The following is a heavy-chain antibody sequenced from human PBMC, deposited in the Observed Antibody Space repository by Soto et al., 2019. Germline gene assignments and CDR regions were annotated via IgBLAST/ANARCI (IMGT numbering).Heavy chain of an antibody. CDR3: AREQVVVVPAAPPNYYYYMDV. V-gene: IGHV4-59*01. J-gene: IGHJ6*03. Sequence: SETLSLTCTVSGGSISSYYWSWIRQPPGKGLEWIGYIYYSGSTNYNPSLKSRVTITRDTSASTAYMELSSLRSEDTAVYYCAREQVVVVPAAPPNYYYYMDVWGKGTTVTVSS. D-gene: IGHD2-2*01. CDR1: GGSISSYY. CDR2: IYYSGST.